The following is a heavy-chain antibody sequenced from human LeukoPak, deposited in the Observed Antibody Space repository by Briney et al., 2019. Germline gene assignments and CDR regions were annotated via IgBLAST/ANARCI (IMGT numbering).Heavy chain of an antibody. CDR1: GFTFSTYG. Sequence: PGGSLRLSCAASGFTFSTYGMTWVRQAPGKGLEWVSGISASGGSANYADSVKGRFTISRDNSKNTLYLQMNSLRAEDTAVYYCAKVLVLVSANRYYFDYWGQGTLVTVSS. CDR3: AKVLVLVSANRYYFDY. J-gene: IGHJ4*02. CDR2: ISASGGSA. V-gene: IGHV3-23*01. D-gene: IGHD2-15*01.